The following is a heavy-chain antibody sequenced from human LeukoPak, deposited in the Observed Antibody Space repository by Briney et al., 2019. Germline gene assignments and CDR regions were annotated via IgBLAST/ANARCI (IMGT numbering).Heavy chain of an antibody. CDR2: IKRKTDGGTT. V-gene: IGHV3-15*01. J-gene: IGHJ4*02. Sequence: KTGGSLRLSCAATGFPLTTYWMSWVRQAPGKGLEWVGRIKRKTDGGTTDYAAPVKGRFTISRDDSKNTLYLQMNSLKTEDTAVYYCTTGNWGPHWGQGTLVTVSS. CDR3: TTGNWGPH. D-gene: IGHD7-27*01. CDR1: GFPLTTYW.